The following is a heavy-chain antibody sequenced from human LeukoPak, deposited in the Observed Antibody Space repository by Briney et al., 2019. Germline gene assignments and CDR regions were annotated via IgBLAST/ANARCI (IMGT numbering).Heavy chain of an antibody. CDR3: AKKRIAAAGKNDFDY. J-gene: IGHJ4*02. CDR2: SGSASLT. CDR1: AFTFSSYA. D-gene: IGHD6-13*01. V-gene: IGHV3-23*01. Sequence: PGESLRLSCPASAFTFSSYAVSCVRQAPGKGLEWVSLSGSASLTYYADSVKGRFTISRDNSKNTVYLQMNSLRVEDTAVYHCAKKRIAAAGKNDFDYWGQGTLVTVSS.